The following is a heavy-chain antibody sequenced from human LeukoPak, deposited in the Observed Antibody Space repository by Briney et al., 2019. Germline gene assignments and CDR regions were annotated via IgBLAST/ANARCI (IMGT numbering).Heavy chain of an antibody. V-gene: IGHV4-4*07. CDR1: GGSISSYS. Sequence: SETLSLTCSVSGGSISSYSWNWIRQPAGKGLERIGRFYTSGTTNYNPSLKSRVTMSIDRSKNQVSLKMRSVTAADTAVYYCARTVVTLDWYFDLWGRGTLVSVSS. J-gene: IGHJ2*01. D-gene: IGHD4-23*01. CDR3: ARTVVTLDWYFDL. CDR2: FYTSGTT.